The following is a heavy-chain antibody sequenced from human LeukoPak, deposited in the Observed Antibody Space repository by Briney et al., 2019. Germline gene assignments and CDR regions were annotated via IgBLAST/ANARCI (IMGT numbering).Heavy chain of an antibody. CDR1: GGSINSYY. CDR3: ARDGYGGVDY. V-gene: IGHV4-59*01. J-gene: IGHJ4*02. D-gene: IGHD3-10*01. Sequence: SETLSLTCPVSGGSINSYYWSWIRQSPGKGLEWIGYIYHSGSTKYNPSLKSRVTISVDTSKKQFSLKLSSVTAADTAVYYCARDGYGGVDYWGQGTLVTVSS. CDR2: IYHSGST.